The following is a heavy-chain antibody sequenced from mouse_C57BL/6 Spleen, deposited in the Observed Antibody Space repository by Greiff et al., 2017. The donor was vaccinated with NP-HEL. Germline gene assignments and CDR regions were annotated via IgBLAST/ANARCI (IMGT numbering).Heavy chain of an antibody. CDR1: GFTFSDYG. J-gene: IGHJ2*01. Sequence: EVKVVESGGGLVKPGGSLNLSCAASGFTFSDYGMHWVRQAPEKGLEWVAYISSGSSTIYYADTVKGRFTISRDNAKNTLFLQMTSLRSEDTAMYYCAREGRGYFDYWGQGTTLTVSS. CDR2: ISSGSSTI. D-gene: IGHD3-3*01. V-gene: IGHV5-17*01. CDR3: AREGRGYFDY.